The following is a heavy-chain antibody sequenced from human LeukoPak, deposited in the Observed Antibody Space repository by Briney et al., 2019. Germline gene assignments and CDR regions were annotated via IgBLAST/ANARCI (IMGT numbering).Heavy chain of an antibody. D-gene: IGHD4-17*01. V-gene: IGHV3-33*06. Sequence: GESLKISCVASGFTFSSCNMHWVRQAPGKGLEWVALIWYDGTNKYYADSMKGRFTISRDNSKNTLYLQMDSLRAEDTALYYCAKDSCDFADYNYFDDWSQGTLVTVSS. CDR3: AKDSCDFADYNYFDD. CDR1: GFTFSSCN. J-gene: IGHJ4*02. CDR2: IWYDGTNK.